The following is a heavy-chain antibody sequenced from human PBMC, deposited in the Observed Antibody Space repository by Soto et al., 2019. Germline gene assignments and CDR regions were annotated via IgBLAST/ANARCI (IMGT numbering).Heavy chain of an antibody. CDR2: IGVTGDT. Sequence: EVQLVESGGDLVQPGGSLKLSCGISGFTLSSYDMHWVRQTPGKGLEWVSSIGVTGDTYYLDSVRGRFTISRENARDSVYLQMNSLRAEDTAVYFCAREFCSVVVCYGWYYLDHWGQGTLVTVSA. V-gene: IGHV3-13*01. CDR1: GFTLSSYD. D-gene: IGHD2-15*01. CDR3: AREFCSVVVCYGWYYLDH. J-gene: IGHJ4*02.